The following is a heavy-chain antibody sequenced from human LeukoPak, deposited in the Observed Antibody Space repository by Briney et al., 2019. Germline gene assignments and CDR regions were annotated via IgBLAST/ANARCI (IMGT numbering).Heavy chain of an antibody. CDR1: GFTFSSYA. J-gene: IGHJ4*02. D-gene: IGHD6-19*01. CDR2: ISGSGGST. Sequence: RAGGSLRLSCAASGFTFSSYATSWVRQAPGKGLEWVSAISGSGGSTYYADSVKDRFTISRDNSKNTLYLQMNSLRAEDTAVYYCAKAVAVAGLFDYWGQGTLVTVSS. CDR3: AKAVAVAGLFDY. V-gene: IGHV3-23*01.